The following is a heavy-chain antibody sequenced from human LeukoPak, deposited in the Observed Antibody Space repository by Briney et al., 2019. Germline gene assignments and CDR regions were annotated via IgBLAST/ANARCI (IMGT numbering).Heavy chain of an antibody. D-gene: IGHD6-13*01. CDR3: ARVQGSSSQFDY. V-gene: IGHV1-69*05. Sequence: ASVKVSCKASGGTFSSYAISWVRQAPGQGLEWMGGIIPIFGTANYAQKFQGRVTITTDESTSTAYMELSSLRSEDTAVYYCARVQGSSSQFDYWGQGALVTVSS. CDR2: IIPIFGTA. J-gene: IGHJ4*02. CDR1: GGTFSSYA.